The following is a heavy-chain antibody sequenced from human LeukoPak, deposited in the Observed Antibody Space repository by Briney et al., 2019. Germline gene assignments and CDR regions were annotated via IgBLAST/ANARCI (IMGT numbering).Heavy chain of an antibody. CDR3: ASALNSSSWYVY. J-gene: IGHJ4*02. CDR1: GGSISSYY. Sequence: SETLSLTCTVSGGSISSYYWSWIRQPAGKGLEWIGRIQISGSTYYNPSLKSRVTISVDRSKNQFSLKLSSVTAADTAVYYCASALNSSSWYVYWGQGTLVTVSS. CDR2: IQISGST. D-gene: IGHD6-13*01. V-gene: IGHV4-4*07.